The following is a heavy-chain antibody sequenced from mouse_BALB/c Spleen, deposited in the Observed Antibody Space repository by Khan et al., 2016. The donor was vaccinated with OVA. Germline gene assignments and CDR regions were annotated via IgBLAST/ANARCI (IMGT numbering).Heavy chain of an antibody. V-gene: IGHV3-2*02. CDR2: ISSTGST. J-gene: IGHJ4*01. D-gene: IGHD2-14*01. CDR3: ARSLYYSYGYALDN. Sequence: EVQLQESGPGLVKPSQSLSLTCTVTGYSITSDYAWNWIRQFPGNTLEWVGYISSTGSTSSNPSLKSRISITRDTSKNQFFLQLRSVTSEDTATYDWARSLYYSYGYALDNWGQGTSVTVSS. CDR1: GYSITSDYA.